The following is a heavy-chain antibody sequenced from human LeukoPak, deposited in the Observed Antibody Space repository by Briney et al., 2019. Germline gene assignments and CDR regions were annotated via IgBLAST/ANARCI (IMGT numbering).Heavy chain of an antibody. V-gene: IGHV4-59*08. D-gene: IGHD3-10*01. CDR1: GGSIDNYY. Sequence: SETLSLTCSLSGGSIDNYYWTWIRQPPGKGLEWLGYMYFSGNTDYNPSLKGRVAISVDTSKNQYSLQLTSVTAADTAVYFCARLTGRFGGTFNVWGHGKMVTVSS. CDR2: MYFSGNT. J-gene: IGHJ3*01. CDR3: ARLTGRFGGTFNV.